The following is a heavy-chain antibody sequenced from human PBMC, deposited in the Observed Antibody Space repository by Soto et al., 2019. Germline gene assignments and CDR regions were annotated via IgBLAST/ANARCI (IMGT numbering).Heavy chain of an antibody. CDR2: INPIGGST. CDR3: ARALTVTTIPPHYYYGMDV. D-gene: IGHD4-4*01. J-gene: IGHJ6*02. V-gene: IGHV1-46*01. Sequence: ASVKGFCKASGYTFTSYYMHWVRQAPGQGLEWMGIINPIGGSTSYAQKFQGRVTMTRDTSTSTVYMELSSLRSEDTAVYYCARALTVTTIPPHYYYGMDVWGQGTTVTVSS. CDR1: GYTFTSYY.